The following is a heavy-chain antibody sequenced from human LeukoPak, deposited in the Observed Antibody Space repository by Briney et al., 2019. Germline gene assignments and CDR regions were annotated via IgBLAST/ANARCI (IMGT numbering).Heavy chain of an antibody. Sequence: GGSLRLSSAASGFTFSSYAMHWVRQAPGKGLEWVAVISYDGSNKYYADSVKGRFTISRDNSKNTLYLQMNSLRAEDTAVYYCASCGGDCPFDYWGQGTLVTVSS. J-gene: IGHJ4*02. CDR1: GFTFSSYA. V-gene: IGHV3-30-3*01. D-gene: IGHD2-21*02. CDR2: ISYDGSNK. CDR3: ASCGGDCPFDY.